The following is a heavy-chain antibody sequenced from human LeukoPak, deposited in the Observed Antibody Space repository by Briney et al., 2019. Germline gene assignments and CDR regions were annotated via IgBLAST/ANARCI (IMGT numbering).Heavy chain of an antibody. Sequence: GGSLRLSCAASGITFSSYDMHWVRQATGKGLEWVSAIGTAGDTYYPGSVKGRFTISRENAKNSLYLQMNSLRAGDTAVYYCARRGYGDYLDYWGQGTLVTVSS. CDR3: ARRGYGDYLDY. CDR1: GITFSSYD. V-gene: IGHV3-13*01. J-gene: IGHJ4*02. D-gene: IGHD4-17*01. CDR2: IGTAGDT.